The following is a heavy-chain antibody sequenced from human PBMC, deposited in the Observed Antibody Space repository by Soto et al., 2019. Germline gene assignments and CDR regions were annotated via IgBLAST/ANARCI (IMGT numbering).Heavy chain of an antibody. V-gene: IGHV4-59*01. J-gene: IGHJ6*02. Sequence: PAETLALGCTVSGDSINNYFWNWIRQPPGKGLEWIGYISYSGGTSYNPSLQSRVTISSDTSKNQFSLQLSSVTAADTAVYYCARARQRDTGRGLDVWGQGTTVTVSS. CDR2: ISYSGGT. CDR3: ARARQRDTGRGLDV. D-gene: IGHD5-18*01. CDR1: GDSINNYF.